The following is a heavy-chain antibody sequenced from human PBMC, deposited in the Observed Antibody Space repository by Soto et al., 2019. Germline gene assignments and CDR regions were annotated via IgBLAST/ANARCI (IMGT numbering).Heavy chain of an antibody. J-gene: IGHJ4*02. D-gene: IGHD3-22*01. Sequence: GGSLRLSCAASGFTFSSYSMNWVRQAPGKGLEWVSYISSSSSTIYYADSVKGRFTISRDNAKNSLYLQMNSLRAEDTAVYYCARDAAKYYYDSSGYWGQGTLVTVSS. CDR3: ARDAAKYYYDSSGY. V-gene: IGHV3-48*04. CDR2: ISSSSSTI. CDR1: GFTFSSYS.